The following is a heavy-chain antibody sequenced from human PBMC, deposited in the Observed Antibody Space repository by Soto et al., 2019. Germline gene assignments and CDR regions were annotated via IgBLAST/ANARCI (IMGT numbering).Heavy chain of an antibody. Sequence: PSETLSLTCAIYGGPFSGYYWNWIRQPPGKGLEWIGEINHGGSTNYNPSLKSRVTMSVDTSKNQFSLKLSSVTAADTAVYYCARDRQRGYCTGGSCYSYFDYWGQGTQVTVSS. V-gene: IGHV4-34*01. J-gene: IGHJ4*02. CDR2: INHGGST. D-gene: IGHD2-15*01. CDR1: GGPFSGYY. CDR3: ARDRQRGYCTGGSCYSYFDY.